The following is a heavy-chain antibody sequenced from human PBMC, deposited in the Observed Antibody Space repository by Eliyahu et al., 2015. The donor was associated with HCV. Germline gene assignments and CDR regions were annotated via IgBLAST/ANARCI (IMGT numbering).Heavy chain of an antibody. V-gene: IGHV4-61*02. J-gene: IGHJ4*02. D-gene: IGHD7-27*01. CDR2: IYTSGST. Sequence: QVQLQESGPGLVKPSQTLSLTCTVSGGSISSGSYYWSWIRQPAGKGLEWIGRIYTSGSTNYNPSLKSRVTISVDTSKNQFSLKLSSVTAADTAVYYCARGSNWGSVGYFDYWGQGTLVTVSS. CDR1: GGSISSGSYY. CDR3: ARGSNWGSVGYFDY.